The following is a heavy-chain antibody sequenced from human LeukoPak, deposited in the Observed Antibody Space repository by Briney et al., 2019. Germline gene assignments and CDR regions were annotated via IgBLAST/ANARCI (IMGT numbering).Heavy chain of an antibody. CDR2: ISSSSSTI. CDR3: ARDRSPLDY. CDR1: GFTFSSYS. Sequence: TGGSLRLSCAASGFTFSSYSMNWVRQAPGKGLEWVSYISSSSSTIYYADSVKGRFTISRDNAKNSLYLQMNSLRAEDTAVYYCARDRSPLDYWGQGTLVTVSS. D-gene: IGHD1-26*01. J-gene: IGHJ4*02. V-gene: IGHV3-48*01.